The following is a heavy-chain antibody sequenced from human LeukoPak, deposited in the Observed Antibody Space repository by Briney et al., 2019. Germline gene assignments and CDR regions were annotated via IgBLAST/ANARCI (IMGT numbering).Heavy chain of an antibody. CDR1: GGSISSYY. CDR3: ARVAIFVSYFDY. J-gene: IGHJ4*02. Sequence: SETLSHTCTVSGGSISSYYWSWIRQPPGKGLEWIGYIYYSGSTNYNPSLKSRVTISVDTSKNQFSLKLSSVTAADTAVYYCARVAIFVSYFDYWGQGTLVTVSS. CDR2: IYYSGST. D-gene: IGHD3-3*01. V-gene: IGHV4-59*01.